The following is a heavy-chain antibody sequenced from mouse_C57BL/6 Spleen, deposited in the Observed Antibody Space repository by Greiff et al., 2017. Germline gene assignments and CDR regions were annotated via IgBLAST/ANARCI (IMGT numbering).Heavy chain of an antibody. Sequence: VQGVESGTGLVAPSQSLSITCTVSGFSLTSYGVHWVRQPPGKGLEWLVVIWSDGSTTYNSALKSRLSISKDNSKSQVFLKMNSLQTDDTAMYYCARQIYYYGSSYAMDYWGQGTSVTVAS. D-gene: IGHD1-1*01. CDR1: GFSLTSYG. CDR3: ARQIYYYGSSYAMDY. CDR2: IWSDGST. V-gene: IGHV2-6-1*01. J-gene: IGHJ4*01.